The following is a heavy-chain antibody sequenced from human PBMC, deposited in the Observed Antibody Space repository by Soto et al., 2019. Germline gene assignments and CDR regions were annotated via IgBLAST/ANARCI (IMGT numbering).Heavy chain of an antibody. CDR1: GFTFSGYA. Sequence: EVQLVESGGGWVQPGGSLRLSCAASGFTFSGYAMNWVRQATGKGLEWVSYMSSRGSPIYYADSVKGRFTISRDNAKNSLYLQMNSLRAEDTGLYYCARENSSFFDPWGQGTLVSVSS. V-gene: IGHV3-48*03. J-gene: IGHJ5*02. CDR3: ARENSSFFDP. D-gene: IGHD2-15*01. CDR2: MSSRGSPI.